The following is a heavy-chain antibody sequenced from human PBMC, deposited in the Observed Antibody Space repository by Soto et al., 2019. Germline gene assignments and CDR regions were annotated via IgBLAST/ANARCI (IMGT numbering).Heavy chain of an antibody. CDR2: ISSSSSYI. V-gene: IGHV3-21*01. CDR1: GFTFSSYS. J-gene: IGHJ6*02. D-gene: IGHD3-10*01. Sequence: GGSLRLSCAASGFTFSSYSMNWVRQAPGKGLEWVSSISSSSSYIYYADSVKGRFTISRDNAKNSLYLQMNSLRAEDTAVYYCARDSLTTFGEFPLFNGVWGQGTTVTVSS. CDR3: ARDSLTTFGEFPLFNGV.